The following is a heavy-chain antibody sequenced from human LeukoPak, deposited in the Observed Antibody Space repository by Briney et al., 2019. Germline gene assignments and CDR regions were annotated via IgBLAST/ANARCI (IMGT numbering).Heavy chain of an antibody. CDR2: INPNSGGT. Sequence: GSVKVSCKASGYTFTGYYMHWVRQAPGQGLEWMGWINPNSGGTNYAQKFQGRVTMTRDTSNSTAYMELSRLRSDDTAVYYCARDGGYYDSSGFVDYWGQGTLVTVSS. D-gene: IGHD3-22*01. J-gene: IGHJ4*02. CDR3: ARDGGYYDSSGFVDY. V-gene: IGHV1-2*02. CDR1: GYTFTGYY.